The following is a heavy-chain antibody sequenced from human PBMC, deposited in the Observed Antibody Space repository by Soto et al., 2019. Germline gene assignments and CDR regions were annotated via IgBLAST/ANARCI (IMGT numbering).Heavy chain of an antibody. J-gene: IGHJ4*02. CDR3: ARDPNSYGSDY. CDR1: GFTFSSYS. D-gene: IGHD5-18*01. Sequence: GGSLRLSCAASGFTFSSYSRNWVRQAPGKGLEWVSSISSSSSYIYYADSVKGRFTISRDNAKNSLYLQMNSLRAEDTAVYYCARDPNSYGSDYWGQGTLVTVSS. V-gene: IGHV3-21*01. CDR2: ISSSSSYI.